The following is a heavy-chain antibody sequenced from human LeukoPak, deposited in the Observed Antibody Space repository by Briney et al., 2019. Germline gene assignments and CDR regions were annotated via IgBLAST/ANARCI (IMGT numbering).Heavy chain of an antibody. CDR2: ISSSSSYI. D-gene: IGHD1-26*01. Sequence: GGSLRLSCAASGFTFSSYSMSWVRQAPGKGLEWVSSISSSSSYIYYADSVKGRFTISGDNAKNSLYLQMNSLRAEDTAVYYCASQPGGSYYGVTLGVSSDYWGQGTLVTVSS. CDR1: GFTFSSYS. V-gene: IGHV3-21*01. CDR3: ASQPGGSYYGVTLGVSSDY. J-gene: IGHJ4*02.